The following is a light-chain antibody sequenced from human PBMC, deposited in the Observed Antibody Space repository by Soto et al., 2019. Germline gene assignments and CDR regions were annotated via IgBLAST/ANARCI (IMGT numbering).Light chain of an antibody. CDR3: QQYNEWPLA. Sequence: ETVWTQSPATLAASPFERATLSCRASQNVVTNVAWYQQKPGQAPRLLIHDTSTRATGVPDRFSGRGDGTEFALTISSLQSEDLAVYYCQQYNEWPLAFGGGTKVDIK. V-gene: IGKV3-15*01. CDR2: DTS. J-gene: IGKJ4*01. CDR1: QNVVTN.